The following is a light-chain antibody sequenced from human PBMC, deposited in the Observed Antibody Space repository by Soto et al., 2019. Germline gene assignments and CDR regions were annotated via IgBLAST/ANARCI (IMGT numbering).Light chain of an antibody. CDR1: QSVSSSY. J-gene: IGKJ1*01. Sequence: EIVLTQSPGTLSLSPGERATLSCRASQSVSSSYLAWYQQKNGQAPRLLIYGASSRAPGIPDRFSGSGSGTDFTLTISRLEPEDFAVYYCQQYGSSPRTFGQGTKVEVK. CDR2: GAS. CDR3: QQYGSSPRT. V-gene: IGKV3-20*01.